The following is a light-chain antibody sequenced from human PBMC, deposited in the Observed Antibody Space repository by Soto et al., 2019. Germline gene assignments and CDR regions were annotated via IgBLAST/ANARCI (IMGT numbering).Light chain of an antibody. CDR3: QQYDAWPLP. Sequence: DKLMSQSPATLSVSPGERVTLSCRASQNIHNHMSWFLQKPGQNPRLLIYDAIISAPDVPARFSGSWSGTEFTLTINSLQSEEFAVYYYQQYDAWPLPFGGGTKVEIK. CDR1: QNIHNH. V-gene: IGKV3-15*01. J-gene: IGKJ4*01. CDR2: DAI.